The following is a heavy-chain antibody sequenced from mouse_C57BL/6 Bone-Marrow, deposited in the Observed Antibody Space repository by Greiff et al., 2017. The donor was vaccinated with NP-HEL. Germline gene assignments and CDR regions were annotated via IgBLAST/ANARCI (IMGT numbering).Heavy chain of an antibody. CDR2: IYPGSGST. V-gene: IGHV1-55*01. D-gene: IGHD1-1*01. Sequence: QVQLQQPGAELVKPGASVKMSCKASGYTFTSYRITWVKQRPGQGLEWIGDIYPGSGSTNYNEKFKSKATLTVDTSSSTAYMQLSSLTSEDSAVYYCAGGSSPYYAMDYWGQGTSVTVSS. CDR1: GYTFTSYR. CDR3: AGGSSPYYAMDY. J-gene: IGHJ4*01.